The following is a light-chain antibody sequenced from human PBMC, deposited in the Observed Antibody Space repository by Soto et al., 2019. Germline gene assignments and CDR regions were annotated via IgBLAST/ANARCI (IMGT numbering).Light chain of an antibody. CDR2: DVS. CDR1: SSDVGAYNY. CDR3: SSYTTSRNVV. V-gene: IGLV2-14*03. Sequence: QSALTQPASVSGSPGQSITISCNGTSSDVGAYNYVSWYQQHPGKVPKVMIFDVSSRPSGVSNRFSGSKSGNTASLTISGLQTEDEADYYCSSYTTSRNVVFGGGTKLTVL. J-gene: IGLJ2*01.